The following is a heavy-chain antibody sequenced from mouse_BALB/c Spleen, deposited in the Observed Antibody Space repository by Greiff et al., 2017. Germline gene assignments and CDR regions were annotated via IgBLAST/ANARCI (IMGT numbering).Heavy chain of an antibody. Sequence: EVMLVESGGGLVKPGGSLKLSCAASGFTFSSYAMSWVRQSPEKRLEWVAEISSGGSYTYYPDTVTGRFTISRDNAKNTLYLEMSSLRSEDTAMYYCARVGGQLGLRRAMDYWGQGTSVTVSS. D-gene: IGHD3-2*01. V-gene: IGHV5-9-4*01. CDR2: ISSGGSYT. CDR3: ARVGGQLGLRRAMDY. J-gene: IGHJ4*01. CDR1: GFTFSSYA.